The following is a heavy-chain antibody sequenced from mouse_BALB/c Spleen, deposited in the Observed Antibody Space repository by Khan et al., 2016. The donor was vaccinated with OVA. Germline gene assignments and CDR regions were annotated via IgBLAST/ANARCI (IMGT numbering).Heavy chain of an antibody. CDR2: ISKGGYST. D-gene: IGHD1-1*01. J-gene: IGHJ4*01. Sequence: EVELVESGGDLVQPGGSLKLSCAASGFTFSSYTMSWVRQTPEKRLEWVAFISKGGYSTYYPDTVKGRFTISRDNAKNTLYLQMSSLKSEDTAMYYGARPSTTECDYVMDYWGQGTSVTVSS. CDR3: ARPSTTECDYVMDY. V-gene: IGHV5-12-2*01. CDR1: GFTFSSYT.